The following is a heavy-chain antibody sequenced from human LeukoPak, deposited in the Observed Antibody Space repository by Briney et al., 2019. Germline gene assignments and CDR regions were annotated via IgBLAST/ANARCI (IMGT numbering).Heavy chain of an antibody. CDR2: ISSSGSTI. CDR1: EFTFSSYE. Sequence: PGGSLRLSCAASEFTFSSYEMNWVRQAPGKGLEWVSYISSSGSTIYYADSVKGRFTISRDNAKNSLYLQMNSLRAEDTAVYYCARESSGWNGVDYWGQGTLVTVSS. D-gene: IGHD6-19*01. J-gene: IGHJ4*02. V-gene: IGHV3-48*03. CDR3: ARESSGWNGVDY.